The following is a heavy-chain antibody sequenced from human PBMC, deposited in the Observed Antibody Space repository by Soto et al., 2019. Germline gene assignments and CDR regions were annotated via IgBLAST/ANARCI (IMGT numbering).Heavy chain of an antibody. J-gene: IGHJ4*02. Sequence: QVQLVQSGAEVEKPGSSVRVSCKASGDSFSKYTVNWVRQAPRQGLEWMGGIIPRFGTTNYAPTLQDRVTITADESMNTVYMELSSLRSEDTALDSCARGRGLYNSGRSQLDSWGQGTLVTVSS. CDR1: GDSFSKYT. CDR3: ARGRGLYNSGRSQLDS. CDR2: IIPRFGTT. V-gene: IGHV1-69*01. D-gene: IGHD1-26*01.